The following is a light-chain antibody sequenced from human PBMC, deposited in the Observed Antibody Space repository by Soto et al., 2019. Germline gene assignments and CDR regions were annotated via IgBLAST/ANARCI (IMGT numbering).Light chain of an antibody. J-gene: IGKJ2*01. CDR1: QSVRH. Sequence: EIVLTQSPGTLSLSPGDRATLSCRASQSVRHFAWYQQKPGQAPRVLMSDAFTRASGTPARFSGSGSGTDVTLTISSREAEDFAVYYCQQRSDRPMYTFGQGTILEIK. V-gene: IGKV3-11*01. CDR3: QQRSDRPMYT. CDR2: DAF.